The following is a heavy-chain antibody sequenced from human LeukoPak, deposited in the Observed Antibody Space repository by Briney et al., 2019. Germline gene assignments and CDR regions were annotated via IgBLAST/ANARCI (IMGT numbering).Heavy chain of an antibody. V-gene: IGHV4-59*01. D-gene: IGHD3-16*01. J-gene: IGHJ3*02. CDR3: GRPRRRITTAGAFDI. CDR1: GGSIRSYY. CDR2: IYYTGST. Sequence: SETLSLTRTVSGGSIRSYYWSWIRQLPGKGLEWIGYIYYTGSTNYNPSLKSRVTISVGTSKNQFSLKLSSVTAADTAVYYCGRPRRRITTAGAFDIWGQGTMVTVSS.